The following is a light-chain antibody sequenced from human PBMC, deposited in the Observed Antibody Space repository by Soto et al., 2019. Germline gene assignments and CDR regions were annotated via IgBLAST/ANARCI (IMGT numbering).Light chain of an antibody. CDR3: QQSDTTPWT. CDR2: AAS. V-gene: IGKV1-39*01. Sequence: DIQMTQSPSSLSASVGDRVTILCRASQSISNYLNWYQQKPGKAPKLLIYAASSLQSVVPPRFSGSGSGTEFTLPISSLQPEDFATYYCQQSDTTPWTFGQGTRVEI. CDR1: QSISNY. J-gene: IGKJ1*01.